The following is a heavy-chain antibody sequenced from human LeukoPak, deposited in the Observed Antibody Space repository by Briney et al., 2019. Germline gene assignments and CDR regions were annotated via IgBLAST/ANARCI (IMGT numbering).Heavy chain of an antibody. CDR3: ARDRAGATTLDC. CDR2: IYYSGST. J-gene: IGHJ4*02. V-gene: IGHV4-59*12. Sequence: PSETLSLTCTVSGGSISSYYWSWIRQPPGKGLEWIGYIYYSGSTNYNPSLKSRVTISVDTSKNQFSLKLSSVTAADTAVYYCARDRAGATTLDCWGQGTLVTVSS. CDR1: GGSISSYY. D-gene: IGHD1-26*01.